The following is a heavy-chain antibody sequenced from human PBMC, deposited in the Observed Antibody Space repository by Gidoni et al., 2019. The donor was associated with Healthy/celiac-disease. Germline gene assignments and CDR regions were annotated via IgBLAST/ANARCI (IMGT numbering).Heavy chain of an antibody. J-gene: IGHJ3*02. V-gene: IGHV4-39*01. CDR2: IYYSGST. D-gene: IGHD3-3*01. Sequence: QLQLQESGPGLVKPSETLSLTYWGWIRQPPGKGLEWIGSIYYSGSTYYNPSLKRRVTISVDTSKNQFTLKLSSVTAADTAVYYCARHGVTIPDGAFDIWGQGTMVTVSS. CDR3: ARHGVTIPDGAFDI.